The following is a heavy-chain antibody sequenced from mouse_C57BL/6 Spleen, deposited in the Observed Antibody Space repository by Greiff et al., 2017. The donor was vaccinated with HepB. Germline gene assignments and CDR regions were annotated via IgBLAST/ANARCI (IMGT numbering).Heavy chain of an antibody. Sequence: VQLQQSGAELAKPGASVKLSCKASGYTFTSYWMHWVKQRPGQGLEWIGYINPSSDYTKYNQKFKDKATLTADKSSSTAYMQLSSLTYEDAADFYCASGYDAFAYWGQGTLVTVPA. V-gene: IGHV1-7*01. CDR2: INPSSDYT. CDR1: GYTFTSYW. D-gene: IGHD2-2*01. CDR3: ASGYDAFAY. J-gene: IGHJ3*01.